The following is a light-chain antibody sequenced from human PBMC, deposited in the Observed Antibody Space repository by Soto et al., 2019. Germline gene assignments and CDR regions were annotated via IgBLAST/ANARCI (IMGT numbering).Light chain of an antibody. CDR2: GAS. CDR3: QQYNNWPRT. CDR1: QSVSSN. J-gene: IGKJ1*01. Sequence: EIVMSQSPATVSVSPGERATLCCRASQSVSSNLAWYRQKPGQAPRLLIYGASTRATGIPARFSGSGSGTEFTLTISSLQSEDFAVYYCQQYNNWPRTFGQGTKVAIK. V-gene: IGKV3-15*01.